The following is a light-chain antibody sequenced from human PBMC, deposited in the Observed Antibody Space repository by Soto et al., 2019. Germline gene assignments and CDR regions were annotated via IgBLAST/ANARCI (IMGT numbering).Light chain of an antibody. CDR1: QTINTW. V-gene: IGKV1-5*01. J-gene: IGKJ1*01. CDR3: QQYNVWPWT. Sequence: DIQMTQSPSTLSASIGDRATITCRASQTINTWLAWYQQEPGKAPKVLIFDASTLESGVPLRFSGSGYGTEFTLTIGSLQPDDSAAYYCQQYNVWPWTFGQGTRVEIK. CDR2: DAS.